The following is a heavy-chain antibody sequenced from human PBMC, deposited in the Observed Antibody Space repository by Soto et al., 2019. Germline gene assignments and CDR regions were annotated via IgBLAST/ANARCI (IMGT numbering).Heavy chain of an antibody. CDR3: ARPSGRYCSGGSCYSGAFDI. CDR2: ISYDGSNK. CDR1: GFTFSSYA. D-gene: IGHD2-15*01. J-gene: IGHJ3*02. Sequence: GGSLRLSCAASGFTFSSYAMHWVRQAPGKGLEWVAVISYDGSNKYYADSVKGRFTISRDNSKNTLYLQMNSLRAEDTAVYYCARPSGRYCSGGSCYSGAFDIWGQGTMVTVS. V-gene: IGHV3-30-3*01.